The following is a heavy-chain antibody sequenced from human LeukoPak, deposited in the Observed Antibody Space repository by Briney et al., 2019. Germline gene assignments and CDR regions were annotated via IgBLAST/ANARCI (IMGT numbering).Heavy chain of an antibody. J-gene: IGHJ3*02. Sequence: GGSLRLSCAASGFTFSDHYMDWVRQAPGKGLEWVGRTRNKANSYTTEYAASVKGRFTISRDDSKNSLYLQMNSLKTEDTAVYYCARADSLHSPDAFDIWGQGTMVTVSS. CDR3: ARADSLHSPDAFDI. V-gene: IGHV3-72*01. CDR2: TRNKANSYTT. D-gene: IGHD5-18*01. CDR1: GFTFSDHY.